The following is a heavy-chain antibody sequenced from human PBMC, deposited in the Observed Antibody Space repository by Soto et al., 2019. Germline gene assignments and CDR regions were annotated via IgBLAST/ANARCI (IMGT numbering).Heavy chain of an antibody. J-gene: IGHJ4*02. CDR2: INPNSGGT. V-gene: IGHV1-2*04. Sequence: ASVKVSCKASGYTFTGYYMHWVRQAPGQGLEWMGWINPNSGGTNYAQKFQGWVTMTRDTSISTAYMELSRLRSDDTAVYYCARSDYGDYEGEFDYWGQGTLVTVS. CDR1: GYTFTGYY. D-gene: IGHD4-17*01. CDR3: ARSDYGDYEGEFDY.